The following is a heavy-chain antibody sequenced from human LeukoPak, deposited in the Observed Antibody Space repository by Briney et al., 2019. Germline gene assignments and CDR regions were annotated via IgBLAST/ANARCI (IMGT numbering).Heavy chain of an antibody. CDR2: MRNDGSRK. Sequence: PGVSLRLSCVASGFTFSRYGMHWVRQSPGKGLECVEVMRNDGSRKFYADSVKGRFTISRENSKNTLYLQMKSVRGEHAAVYHCAKGRVAFDTWGAGTMVTASS. CDR1: GFTFSRYG. CDR3: AKGRVAFDT. V-gene: IGHV3-30*02. J-gene: IGHJ3*02.